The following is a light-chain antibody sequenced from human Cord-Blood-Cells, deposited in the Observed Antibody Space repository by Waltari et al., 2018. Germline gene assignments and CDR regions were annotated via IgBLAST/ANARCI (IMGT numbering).Light chain of an antibody. CDR1: QSISSY. J-gene: IGKJ4*01. CDR2: AAS. CDR3: QQSYSTPPGT. V-gene: IGKV1-39*01. Sequence: DIQMTQSPSSLSASVGDRVTITCRASQSISSYLNWYQQKPGKAPKLLIYAASSLQSGVPSRFSCSGSWTDFTLTISSLQPEDFATYYCQQSYSTPPGTFGGGTKVEIK.